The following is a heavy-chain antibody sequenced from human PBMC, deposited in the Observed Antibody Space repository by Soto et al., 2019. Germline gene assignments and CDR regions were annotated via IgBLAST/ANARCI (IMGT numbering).Heavy chain of an antibody. CDR3: ARGGGGEYYDFWSGYSPSKTYYYYGMDV. Sequence: GASVKVYCRASGYTFTGDYMHWVRQAPGQGLEWMGWINPNSGGTNYAQKFQGWVTMTRDTSISTAYMELSRLRSDDTAVYYCARGGGGEYYDFWSGYSPSKTYYYYGMDVWGQGTTVTVSS. V-gene: IGHV1-2*04. CDR2: INPNSGGT. CDR1: GYTFTGDY. J-gene: IGHJ6*02. D-gene: IGHD3-3*01.